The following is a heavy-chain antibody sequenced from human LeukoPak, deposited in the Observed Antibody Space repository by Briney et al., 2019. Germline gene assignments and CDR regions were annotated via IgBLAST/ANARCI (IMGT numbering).Heavy chain of an antibody. CDR3: AGASYDSSGVH. Sequence: PSETLSLTCTVSGGSISSYYWSWIRQPPGKGLEWIGYIYYSGSTIYNPSLKSRVTISVDTSKNQFSLKLSSVTAADTAVYYCAGASYDSSGVHWGQGTLVTVSS. CDR1: GGSISSYY. D-gene: IGHD3-22*01. CDR2: IYYSGST. J-gene: IGHJ4*02. V-gene: IGHV4-59*01.